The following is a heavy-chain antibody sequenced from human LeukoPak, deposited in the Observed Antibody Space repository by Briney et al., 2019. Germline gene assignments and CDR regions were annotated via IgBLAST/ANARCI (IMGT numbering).Heavy chain of an antibody. CDR2: IYHSGST. CDR1: GYSISSGYY. CDR3: ARHAKRDMVVEGQFDP. D-gene: IGHD2-15*01. Sequence: SETLSLTCAVSGYSISSGYYWGWIRQPPGKGLEWIGSIYHSGSTYYNPSLKSRVTISVDTPKNQFSLKLSSVTAADTAVYYCARHAKRDMVVEGQFDPWGQGTLVTVSS. J-gene: IGHJ5*02. V-gene: IGHV4-38-2*01.